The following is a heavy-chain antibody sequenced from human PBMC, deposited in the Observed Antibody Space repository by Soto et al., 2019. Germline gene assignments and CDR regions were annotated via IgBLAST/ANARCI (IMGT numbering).Heavy chain of an antibody. D-gene: IGHD3-10*01. J-gene: IGHJ4*01. V-gene: IGHV3-48*03. CDR3: GGQPLWARPFES. CDR1: GFLFRNYE. Sequence: EVRLVESGGDLVKSGGSLRLSCVGSGFLFRNYEMNWVRQAPGKGLEWLAHISTTGGHVSESDSVKGRFTISRDNTKHNPHLQIISMRTDDTGVDYCGGQPLWARPFESWGDGTVVNVSS. CDR2: ISTTGGHV.